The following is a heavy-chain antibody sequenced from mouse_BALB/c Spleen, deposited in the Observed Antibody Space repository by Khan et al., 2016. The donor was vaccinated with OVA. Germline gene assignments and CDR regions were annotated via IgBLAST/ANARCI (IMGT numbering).Heavy chain of an antibody. CDR3: ARGGDGSPFAY. CDR1: GYTFTSFW. Sequence: QVQLQQSGPELVRPGASVKMSCKASGYTFTSFWIHWVKQRPGQGLEWIGMIDPSKSETRLNQKFKDKATLNVDQSSNTAYMQLIRLTSEDSAVYCCARGGDGSPFAYWGQGTLVTVAA. J-gene: IGHJ3*01. CDR2: IDPSKSET. D-gene: IGHD1-1*01. V-gene: IGHV1S127*01.